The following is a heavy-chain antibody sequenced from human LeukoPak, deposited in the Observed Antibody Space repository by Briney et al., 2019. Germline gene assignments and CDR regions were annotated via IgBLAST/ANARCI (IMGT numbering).Heavy chain of an antibody. D-gene: IGHD2-15*01. J-gene: IGHJ3*02. CDR3: ARGLVVGSTGVWAFDI. CDR1: GFTVSNNC. Sequence: PGGCLRLSCAASGFTVSNNCMTWVRQAPGEGVERGSVIYKIGNTFYADFVKGRFTISRDNFKNTLYLQMKSLRAEDTALYYCARGLVVGSTGVWAFDIWGQGTMVTVSS. V-gene: IGHV3-66*01. CDR2: IYKIGNT.